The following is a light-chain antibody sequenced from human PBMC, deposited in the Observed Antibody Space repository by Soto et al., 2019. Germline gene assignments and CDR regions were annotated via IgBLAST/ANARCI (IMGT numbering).Light chain of an antibody. V-gene: IGKV1-5*03. Sequence: IQMIQSPSTLSASVGDTVTITGRASQGVSVYLAWYQHKPGKAPKVLIHRTSTLESGVPSRFSGSGSGTEFTLTISDLEPDDFATYYCQQSSGTFLTFGGGTKV. J-gene: IGKJ4*01. CDR2: RTS. CDR3: QQSSGTFLT. CDR1: QGVSVY.